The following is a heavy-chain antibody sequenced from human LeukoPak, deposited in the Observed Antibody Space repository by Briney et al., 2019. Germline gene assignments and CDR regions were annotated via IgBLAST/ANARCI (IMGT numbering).Heavy chain of an antibody. V-gene: IGHV3-64D*06. J-gene: IGHJ4*02. CDR1: GFVFSIYT. Sequence: GGSLRLACSASGFVFSIYTMYWVRQAPGKGPEYVSTISGSGNGGSIYYADSVKGRFTISRDDSKSILYLQMNGLRSEDTAVYYCVKDFGRVRGTPDSWGQGTLVTVSS. CDR3: VKDFGRVRGTPDS. CDR2: ISGSGNGGSI. D-gene: IGHD2-15*01.